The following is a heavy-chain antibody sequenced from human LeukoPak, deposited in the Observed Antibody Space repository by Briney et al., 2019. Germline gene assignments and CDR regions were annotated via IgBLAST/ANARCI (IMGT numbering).Heavy chain of an antibody. D-gene: IGHD3-16*01. Sequence: PGGSLRLSCAGSGFTFSNYDMNWVRQAPGKGLDWVSAIRAGGENTFYADSVRGRFTISRDNSKNTLYLQMNGLRVEDTAVYYCAKRLDYFDDWGQGTLVTVSS. V-gene: IGHV3-23*01. CDR3: AKRLDYFDD. J-gene: IGHJ4*02. CDR1: GFTFSNYD. CDR2: IRAGGENT.